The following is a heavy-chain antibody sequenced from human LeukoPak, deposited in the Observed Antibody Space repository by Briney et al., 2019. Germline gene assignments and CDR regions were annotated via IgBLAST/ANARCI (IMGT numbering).Heavy chain of an antibody. CDR3: ARVYYSNSYDYWYFDL. Sequence: SETLSLTCTVSGGSITSTSYYWGWIRQPPGKGLEWIAYIYYSGSTNYNPSLKSRVTISVDTSKNQFSLKLSSVTAADTAVYYCARVYYSNSYDYWYFDLWGRGTLVTVSS. D-gene: IGHD6-13*01. CDR2: IYYSGST. J-gene: IGHJ2*01. V-gene: IGHV4-61*05. CDR1: GGSITSTSYY.